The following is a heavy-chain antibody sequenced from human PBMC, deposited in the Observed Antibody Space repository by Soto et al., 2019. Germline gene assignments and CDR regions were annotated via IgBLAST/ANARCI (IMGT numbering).Heavy chain of an antibody. J-gene: IGHJ5*02. CDR1: GGSISSCGYY. V-gene: IGHV4-31*03. CDR3: AREDGSGSPNWFDP. Sequence: ASETLSLTCTVSGGSISSCGYYWSWIRQHPGKGLEWIGYIYYSGSTYYNPSLKSRVTISVDTSKNQFSLKLSSVTAADTAVYYCAREDGSGSPNWFDPWGQGTLVTVSS. CDR2: IYYSGST. D-gene: IGHD3-10*01.